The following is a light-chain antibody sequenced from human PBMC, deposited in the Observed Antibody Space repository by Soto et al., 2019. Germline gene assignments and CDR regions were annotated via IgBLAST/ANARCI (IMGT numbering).Light chain of an antibody. CDR2: EVS. CDR3: SSYGGTNSLKV. CDR1: SSDVGGYNY. Sequence: QSVLTQPPSASGSPGQSVTISCTGTSSDVGGYNYVSWYQQHPGKAPKVMMYEVSKRPSGVTDRFSGSKSGNTASLTVSGLQAEDEADYYCSSYGGTNSLKVFGGGTKLNVL. V-gene: IGLV2-8*01. J-gene: IGLJ2*01.